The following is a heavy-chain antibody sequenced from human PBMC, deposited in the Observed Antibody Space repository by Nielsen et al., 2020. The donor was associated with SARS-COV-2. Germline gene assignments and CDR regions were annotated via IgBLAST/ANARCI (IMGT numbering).Heavy chain of an antibody. V-gene: IGHV1-2*02. CDR1: GYSFTGYY. CDR3: ARPGATYFP. J-gene: IGHJ5*02. D-gene: IGHD2/OR15-2a*01. CDR2: INPDSGGT. Sequence: ASVKVSCKASGYSFTGYYIHWVRQAPGQGLEWIGWINPDSGGTDYAQKFQGRVTMTRDTSISTAYMELSRLRSDDTAVYYCARPGATYFPWGQGTLVTVSS.